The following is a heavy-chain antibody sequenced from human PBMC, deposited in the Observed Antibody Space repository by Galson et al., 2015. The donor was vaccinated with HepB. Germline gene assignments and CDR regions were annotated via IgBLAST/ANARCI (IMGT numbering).Heavy chain of an antibody. CDR1: GFTFSSYG. CDR2: ISYDGSSK. CDR3: AKDLEDTAMVTAEYFQH. D-gene: IGHD5-18*01. J-gene: IGHJ1*01. Sequence: SLRLSCAASGFTFSSYGMHWVRQAPGKGLEWVAVISYDGSSKYYADSVKGRFTISRDNSKNTLYLQMNSLRAEDTAVYYCAKDLEDTAMVTAEYFQHWGQGTLVTVSS. V-gene: IGHV3-30*18.